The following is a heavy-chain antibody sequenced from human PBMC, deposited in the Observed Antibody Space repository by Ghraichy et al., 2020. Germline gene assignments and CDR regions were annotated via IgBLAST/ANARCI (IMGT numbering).Heavy chain of an antibody. CDR3: ARDGQYQLAEPDY. V-gene: IGHV4-4*02. CDR1: GGSISSSNW. J-gene: IGHJ4*02. CDR2: IYHSGST. Sequence: SETLSLTCAVSGGSISSSNWWSWVRQPPGKGLEWIGEIYHSGSTNYNPSLKSRVTISVDKSKNQFSLKLSSVTAADTAVYYCARDGQYQLAEPDYWGQGTLVTVSS. D-gene: IGHD2-2*01.